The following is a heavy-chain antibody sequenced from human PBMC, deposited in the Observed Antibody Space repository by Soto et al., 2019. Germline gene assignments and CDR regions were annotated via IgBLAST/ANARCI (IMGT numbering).Heavy chain of an antibody. V-gene: IGHV4-34*01. CDR2: INHSGST. J-gene: IGHJ6*03. D-gene: IGHD5-12*01. CDR3: ARVGGYDAFYYYYYMDV. CDR1: GGSFSGYY. Sequence: SETLSLTCAVYGGSFSGYYWSWIRQPPGKGLEWIGEINHSGSTNYNPSLKSRVTISVDTSKNQFSLKLSSVTAADTAVHYCARVGGYDAFYYYYYMDVWGKGTTVTVSS.